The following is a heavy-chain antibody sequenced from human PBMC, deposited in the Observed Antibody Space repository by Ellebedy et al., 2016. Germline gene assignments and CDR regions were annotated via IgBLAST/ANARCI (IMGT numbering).Heavy chain of an antibody. J-gene: IGHJ5*02. CDR1: RFTFDDYA. CDR2: ISWNSINL. CDR3: AKDLDRYGDYASWFDP. Sequence: SLKISCAASRFTFDDYAMHWVRQVPGKGLEWVSGISWNSINLGYADSVKGRFTISRDNSKNTLYLQMNSLRAEDTAVYYCAKDLDRYGDYASWFDPWGQGTLVTVSS. V-gene: IGHV3-9*01. D-gene: IGHD4-17*01.